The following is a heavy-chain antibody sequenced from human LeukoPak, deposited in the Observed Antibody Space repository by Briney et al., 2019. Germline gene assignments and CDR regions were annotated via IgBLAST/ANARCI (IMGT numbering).Heavy chain of an antibody. D-gene: IGHD6-13*01. J-gene: IGHJ5*02. CDR2: ISGSGGST. CDR1: GFTFSSYA. CDR3: AKQLVPDNWFDP. Sequence: GGSLRPSCAASGFTFSSYAMSWVRQAPGKGLEWVSAISGSGGSTYYADSVKGRFTISRDNSKNTLYLQMNSLRAEDTAVYYCAKQLVPDNWFDPWGQGTLVTVSS. V-gene: IGHV3-23*01.